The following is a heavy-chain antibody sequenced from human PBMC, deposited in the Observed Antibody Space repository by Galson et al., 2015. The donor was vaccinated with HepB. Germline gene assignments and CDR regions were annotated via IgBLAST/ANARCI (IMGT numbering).Heavy chain of an antibody. Sequence: CAISGDSVSSNSAAWNWIRQSPSRGLEWLGRTYYRSKWYNDYAVSVKSRITINPDTFKNQFSLQLNSVTPEDTAVYYCARGVPIIYRLLTKVRGGWFDPWGQGTLVTVSS. V-gene: IGHV6-1*01. CDR1: GDSVSSNSAA. CDR2: TYYRSKWYN. CDR3: ARGVPIIYRLLTKVRGGWFDP. J-gene: IGHJ5*02. D-gene: IGHD2-2*01.